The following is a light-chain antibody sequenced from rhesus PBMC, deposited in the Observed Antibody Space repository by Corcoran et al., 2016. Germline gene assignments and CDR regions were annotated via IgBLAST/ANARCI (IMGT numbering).Light chain of an antibody. Sequence: EIVMTQSPATLSLSPGETATISCRTSQSVSSYLAWYQQKPGQAPRLLIYGASRRATGIPDRFSGSGYGTDFTLPISSLEPEDFAGYYCQETSNLSPYSFGQGTKVEIK. CDR1: QSVSSY. CDR3: QETSNLSPYS. J-gene: IGKJ2*01. CDR2: GAS. V-gene: IGKV3-31*02.